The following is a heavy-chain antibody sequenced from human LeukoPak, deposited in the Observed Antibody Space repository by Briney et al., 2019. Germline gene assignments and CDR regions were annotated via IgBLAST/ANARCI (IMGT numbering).Heavy chain of an antibody. V-gene: IGHV4-59*08. D-gene: IGHD6-19*01. Sequence: KSSETLSLTCSVSGGSISSLSWSWIRQSPGKGLEWIGSIYYSGSTKYNPSLKSRVTMSVDTSKNQFSLKLSSVTAADTALYYCARHGSGWTFDYWGQGTLVTVSS. CDR1: GGSISSLS. J-gene: IGHJ4*02. CDR3: ARHGSGWTFDY. CDR2: IYYSGST.